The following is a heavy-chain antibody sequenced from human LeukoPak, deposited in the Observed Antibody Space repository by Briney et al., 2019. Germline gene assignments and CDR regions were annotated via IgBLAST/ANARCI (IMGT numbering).Heavy chain of an antibody. J-gene: IGHJ6*02. V-gene: IGHV3-30*04. Sequence: GGSLRLSCAASGFTFSGYAMHWVRQAPGKGLEWVAVISYDGSNKYYADSVKGRFTISRDNSKNTLYLQMNSLRAEDTAVYYCARVRGYNAYYYYYGMDVWGQGTTVTVSS. D-gene: IGHD5-24*01. CDR2: ISYDGSNK. CDR3: ARVRGYNAYYYYYGMDV. CDR1: GFTFSGYA.